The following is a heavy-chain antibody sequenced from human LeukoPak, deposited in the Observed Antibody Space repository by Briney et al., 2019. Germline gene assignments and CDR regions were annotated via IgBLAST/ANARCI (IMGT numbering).Heavy chain of an antibody. J-gene: IGHJ4*02. CDR3: ARAPDYYYDSSGYLVY. V-gene: IGHV3-7*01. CDR1: GFTFSSYA. Sequence: PGGSLRLSCAASGFTFSSYAMSWVRQAPGKGLEWVANIKQDGSEKYYVDSVKGRFTISRDNAKNSLYLQMNSLRAEDTAVYYCARAPDYYYDSSGYLVYWGQGTLVTVSS. CDR2: IKQDGSEK. D-gene: IGHD3-22*01.